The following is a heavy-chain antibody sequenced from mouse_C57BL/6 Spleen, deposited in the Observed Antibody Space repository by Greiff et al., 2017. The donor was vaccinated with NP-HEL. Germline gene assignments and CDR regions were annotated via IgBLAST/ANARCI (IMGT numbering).Heavy chain of an antibody. J-gene: IGHJ2*01. CDR1: GYTFTDYY. CDR3: ARFYYGNYVPDY. D-gene: IGHD2-1*01. CDR2: ITPNNGGT. V-gene: IGHV1-26*01. Sequence: VQLQQSGPELVKPGASVKISCKASGYTFTDYYMNWVKQSHGKSLEWIGDITPNNGGTSSNQKVKGKATLTVDKSSSTAYMELRSLTSEDSAVYYCARFYYGNYVPDYWGQGTTLTVSS.